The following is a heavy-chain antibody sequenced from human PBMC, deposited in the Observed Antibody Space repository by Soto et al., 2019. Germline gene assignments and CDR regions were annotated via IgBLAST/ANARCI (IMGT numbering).Heavy chain of an antibody. CDR2: ISYDGSNK. V-gene: IGHV3-30*18. Sequence: QVQLVESRGGVVQPGRSLRLSCAASGFTFSSYGMHWVRQAPGKGLEWVAVISYDGSNKYYADSVKGRFTISRDNSKNTLYLQMNSLRAEDTAVYYCAKARGFRGMDVWGQGTTVTVSS. CDR3: AKARGFRGMDV. CDR1: GFTFSSYG. J-gene: IGHJ6*02.